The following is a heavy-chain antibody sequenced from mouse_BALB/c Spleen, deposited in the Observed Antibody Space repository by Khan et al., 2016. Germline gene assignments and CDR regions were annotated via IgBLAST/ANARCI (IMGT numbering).Heavy chain of an antibody. D-gene: IGHD1-1*01. V-gene: IGHV9-2-1*01. CDR3: ARILLRVLWYFDV. CDR1: GYTFTDYS. Sequence: QIQLVQSGPELKKPGETVKISCKASGYTFTDYSMHWVKQAPGKGLKWMGWINTETGEPTYADDFKGRFAFSLETSASTAYLQINNLKNEDTATYFCARILLRVLWYFDVWGAGTTVTVSS. J-gene: IGHJ1*01. CDR2: INTETGEP.